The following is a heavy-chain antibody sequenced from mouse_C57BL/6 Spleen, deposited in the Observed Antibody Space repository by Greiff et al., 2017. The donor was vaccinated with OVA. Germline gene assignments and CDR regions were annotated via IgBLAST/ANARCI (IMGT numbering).Heavy chain of an antibody. Sequence: QVQLQQSGPELVKPGASVKLSCKASGYAFSSSWMNWVKQRPGQGLEWIGRIYPGDGDTNYNGKFKGKATLTADKSSSTAYMLLSSLTSEDSAVYYCARTRTRRGYAMDYWGQGTSVTVSS. CDR1: GYAFSSSW. J-gene: IGHJ4*01. CDR2: IYPGDGDT. V-gene: IGHV1-82*01. CDR3: ARTRTRRGYAMDY. D-gene: IGHD3-1*01.